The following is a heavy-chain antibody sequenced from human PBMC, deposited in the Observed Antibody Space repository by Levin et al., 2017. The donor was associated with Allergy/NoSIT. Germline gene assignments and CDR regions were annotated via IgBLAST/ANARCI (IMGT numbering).Heavy chain of an antibody. CDR2: INPHSGDT. CDR1: RYIFSDYF. J-gene: IGHJ4*02. D-gene: IGHD3-22*01. CDR3: ARDRYNDDSVFGY. V-gene: IGHV1-2*02. Sequence: ASVKVSCKASRYIFSDYFIHWVRQAPGQGLEWMGWINPHSGDTKYAQEFQGRVTMTRDTSISTAYMELTRLTSDDTAVYYCARDRYNDDSVFGYWGQGTLVNVFS.